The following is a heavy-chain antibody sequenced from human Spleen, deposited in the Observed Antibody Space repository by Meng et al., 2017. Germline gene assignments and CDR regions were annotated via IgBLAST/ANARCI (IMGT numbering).Heavy chain of an antibody. CDR1: GYNFPDYY. CDR2: INPKSGDT. J-gene: IGHJ4*02. Sequence: QVQLVQSGAEVKEPGASVKVSCKPSGYNFPDYYIHWVRRAPGQGLEWMGRINPKSGDTHYAQRFQGRVTMTGDTSISTAYMELSGLRSDDTAMYYCARDEDISAAGKLFGDYWGQGTLVTVSS. V-gene: IGHV1-2*06. D-gene: IGHD6-13*01. CDR3: ARDEDISAAGKLFGDY.